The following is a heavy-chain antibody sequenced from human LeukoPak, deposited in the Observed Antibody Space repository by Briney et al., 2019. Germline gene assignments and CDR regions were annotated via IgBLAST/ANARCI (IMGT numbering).Heavy chain of an antibody. CDR2: IIPILGIA. J-gene: IGHJ6*02. V-gene: IGHV1-69*04. D-gene: IGHD2-15*01. CDR1: GYTFTSYD. CDR3: AREGGYCSGGSCYSPLYYYYYGMDV. Sequence: SVKASCKASGYTFTSYDINWVRQAPGQGLEWMGRIIPILGIANYAQKFQGRVTITADKSTSTAYMELSSLRSEDTAVYYCAREGGYCSGGSCYSPLYYYYYGMDVWGQGTTVTVSS.